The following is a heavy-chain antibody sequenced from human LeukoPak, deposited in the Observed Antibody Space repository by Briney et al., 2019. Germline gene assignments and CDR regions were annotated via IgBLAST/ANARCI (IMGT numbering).Heavy chain of an antibody. CDR1: GYSISSGYY. Sequence: SETLSLTCTVSGYSISSGYYWGWIRQPPGKGLEWIGSIYHSGSTYYNPSLKSRVTISVDKSKNQFSLKLSSVTAADTAVYYCARDSGYWGQGTLVTVSS. V-gene: IGHV4-38-2*02. CDR3: ARDSGY. J-gene: IGHJ1*01. CDR2: IYHSGST. D-gene: IGHD5-12*01.